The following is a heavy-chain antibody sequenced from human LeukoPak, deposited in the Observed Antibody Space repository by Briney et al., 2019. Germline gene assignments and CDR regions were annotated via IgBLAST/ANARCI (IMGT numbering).Heavy chain of an antibody. D-gene: IGHD3-22*01. Sequence: PGGSLRLSCAASGFTFSSYAMGWVRQAPGKGLEWVSAISGSGGSTYYADSVKGRFTISRDNSKNTLYLQMNSLRAEDTAVYYCAKSITMIVVVITDAFDIWGQGTMVTVSS. CDR3: AKSITMIVVVITDAFDI. V-gene: IGHV3-23*01. CDR2: ISGSGGST. CDR1: GFTFSSYA. J-gene: IGHJ3*02.